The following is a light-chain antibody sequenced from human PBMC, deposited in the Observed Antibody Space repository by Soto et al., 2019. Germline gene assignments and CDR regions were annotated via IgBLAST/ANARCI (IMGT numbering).Light chain of an antibody. Sequence: DIQMTQSPSTLSASVGDTVTITCQASQDINNYLNWYQQKPGQAPKLLIYDASGLEVGVPSRFSGSGSGTHFTLTISGLQPEDIATYYCQQFGDLTFIFGQGTRLEIK. V-gene: IGKV1-33*01. J-gene: IGKJ5*01. CDR2: DAS. CDR1: QDINNY. CDR3: QQFGDLTFI.